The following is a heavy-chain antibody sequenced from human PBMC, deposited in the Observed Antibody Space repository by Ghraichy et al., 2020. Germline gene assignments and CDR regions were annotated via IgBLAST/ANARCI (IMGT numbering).Heavy chain of an antibody. V-gene: IGHV4-59*01. CDR2: IYYSGST. Sequence: SETLSLTCTVSGGSISSYYWSWIRQPPGKGLEWIGYIYYSGSTNYNPSLKSRVTISVDTSKNQFSLKLSSVTAADTAVYYCARCRPRKRGSYWSYVDYWGQGTLVTVSS. CDR3: ARCRPRKRGSYWSYVDY. J-gene: IGHJ4*02. D-gene: IGHD1-26*01. CDR1: GGSISSYY.